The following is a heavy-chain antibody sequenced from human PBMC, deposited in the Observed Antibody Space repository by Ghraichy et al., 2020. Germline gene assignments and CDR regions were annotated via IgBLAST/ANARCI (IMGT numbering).Heavy chain of an antibody. J-gene: IGHJ4*02. D-gene: IGHD6-19*01. CDR2: ISAYNGNT. V-gene: IGHV1-18*01. Sequence: ASVKVSCKASGYSFISYGISWVRQAPGQGLEWMGWISAYNGNTHYAQKLQGRVTMTTDTSTSTAYMELRSLRSDDTAVYYCARGKAVGVLSYWGQGTLVTVSS. CDR3: ARGKAVGVLSY. CDR1: GYSFISYG.